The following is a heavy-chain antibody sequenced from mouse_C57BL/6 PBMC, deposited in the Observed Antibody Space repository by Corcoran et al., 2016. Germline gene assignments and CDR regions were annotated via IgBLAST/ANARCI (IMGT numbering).Heavy chain of an antibody. D-gene: IGHD2-3*01. J-gene: IGHJ3*01. Sequence: EVQLQQSGAELVRPGASVKLSCTASDFNIKDYYMHWVKQRPEQGLEWIGRIDPEDGDTEYAPKFQGKATMTADTSSNTAYLQLSSLTSEDTAVYYCIDGYYDFAYWGQGTLVTVSA. CDR1: DFNIKDYY. CDR2: IDPEDGDT. V-gene: IGHV14-1*01. CDR3: IDGYYDFAY.